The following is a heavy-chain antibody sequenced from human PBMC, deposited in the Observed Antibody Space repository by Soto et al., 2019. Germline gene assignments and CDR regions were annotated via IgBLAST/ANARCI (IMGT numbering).Heavy chain of an antibody. D-gene: IGHD7-27*01. CDR3: AGGLSGDKVDY. CDR1: GGSISSGDYF. Sequence: QVQLQESGPGLVEPSQTLSLTCTVSGGSISSGDYFWSWIRQPPGEGLEWIGHIYPGGSPYNNPSLKTRVTRSVDTSNNQFSLNLNSVTAADTAVYYCAGGLSGDKVDYWGQGTLVTVSS. J-gene: IGHJ4*02. V-gene: IGHV4-30-4*01. CDR2: IYPGGSP.